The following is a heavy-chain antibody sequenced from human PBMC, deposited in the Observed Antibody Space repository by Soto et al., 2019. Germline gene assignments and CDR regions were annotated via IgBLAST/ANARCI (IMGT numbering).Heavy chain of an antibody. Sequence: ASVKVSCKASGYTFTGYYMHWVRQAPGQGLEWMGWINPNSGGTNYAQKFQGWVTMTRDTSISTAYMELSRLRSDDTAVYYCARLYGDYDVGAFDIWGRGTMVTVSS. V-gene: IGHV1-2*04. CDR3: ARLYGDYDVGAFDI. D-gene: IGHD4-17*01. CDR1: GYTFTGYY. J-gene: IGHJ3*02. CDR2: INPNSGGT.